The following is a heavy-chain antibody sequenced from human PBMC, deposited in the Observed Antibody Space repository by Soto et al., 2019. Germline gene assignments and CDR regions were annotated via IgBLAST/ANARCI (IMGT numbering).Heavy chain of an antibody. V-gene: IGHV3-21*06. Sequence: EVQLVESGGGLVKAGGSLRLFCTASGFTFRNYNMNWVRQAPGKGLEWVSSISTGGAYMFYADSVKGRFTISRDNAQNSLFLHIDSPRAEDTAVYYCARDIASPGGGYIDSWGQGTLVTVSS. CDR3: ARDIASPGGGYIDS. D-gene: IGHD2-15*01. CDR1: GFTFRNYN. CDR2: ISTGGAYM. J-gene: IGHJ4*02.